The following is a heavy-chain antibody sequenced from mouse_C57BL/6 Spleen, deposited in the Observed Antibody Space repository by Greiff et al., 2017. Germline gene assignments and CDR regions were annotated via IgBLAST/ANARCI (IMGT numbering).Heavy chain of an antibody. CDR2: ISDGGSYT. V-gene: IGHV5-4*01. CDR3: ARERVDYAMDY. Sequence: EVKLVESGGGLVKPGGSLKLSCAASGFTFSSYAMSWVRQTPEKRLEWVATISDGGSYTYYPDNVKGRFTISRDNAKNNLYLQMSHLKSEDKAMYYCARERVDYAMDYWGQGTSVTVSS. CDR1: GFTFSSYA. J-gene: IGHJ4*01.